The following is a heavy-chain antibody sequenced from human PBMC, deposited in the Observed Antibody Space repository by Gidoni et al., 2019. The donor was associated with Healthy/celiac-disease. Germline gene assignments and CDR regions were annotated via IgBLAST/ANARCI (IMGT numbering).Heavy chain of an antibody. J-gene: IGHJ6*02. CDR3: AKDGLVDSAYGMDV. CDR2: ISWNSGSI. D-gene: IGHD5-12*01. Sequence: EVQLVESGGGLVQPGRSLSLSCAASGFTFDDYAMHWVRPAPGKGLEGVSGISWNSGSIGYADSVKGRFTIYRDNAKNSLYLQMNSLRAEDTALYYCAKDGLVDSAYGMDVWGQGTTVTVSS. V-gene: IGHV3-9*01. CDR1: GFTFDDYA.